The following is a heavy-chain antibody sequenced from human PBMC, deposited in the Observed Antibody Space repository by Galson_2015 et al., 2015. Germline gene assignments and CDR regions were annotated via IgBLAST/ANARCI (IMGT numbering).Heavy chain of an antibody. J-gene: IGHJ4*02. CDR3: SAQAGDFWTGYYRY. CDR1: GFTFSSSA. V-gene: IGHV3-23*01. Sequence: SLRLSCAASGFTFSSSAMSWVRQAPGKGLEWVSAMTGGGGYTYYADSVKGRFTISGDNSKNTLYLQMNSLRAEDTAVYYCSAQAGDFWTGYYRYWGQGILVTVSS. CDR2: MTGGGGYT. D-gene: IGHD3/OR15-3a*01.